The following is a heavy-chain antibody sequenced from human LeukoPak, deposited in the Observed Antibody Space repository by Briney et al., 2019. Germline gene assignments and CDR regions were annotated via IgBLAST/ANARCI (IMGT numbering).Heavy chain of an antibody. CDR2: ISGYNGDT. J-gene: IGHJ6*02. Sequence: ASVKVSCQTSGYNFKTHAVSWVRQVPGQGLEWMGWISGYNGDTAFAQKFQGRVTMTKDTSTATAYMELGSLTSDDTAVYYCARFWVFGADTSPPYHQGMDLWGRGTTVTVSS. CDR1: GYNFKTHA. D-gene: IGHD3-3*01. CDR3: ARFWVFGADTSPPYHQGMDL. V-gene: IGHV1-18*01.